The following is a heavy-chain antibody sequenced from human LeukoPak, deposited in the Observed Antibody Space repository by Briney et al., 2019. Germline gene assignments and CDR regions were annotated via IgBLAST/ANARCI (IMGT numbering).Heavy chain of an antibody. J-gene: IGHJ4*02. Sequence: GGSLRLSCVASGFSFSSYWMSWVRQAPGKGLERVANIKQDGSEKYYVDSVKGRFTIYRDNAKNSVYLQMNSLRAEDTAVYYCARAGQWPAPQQIDYWGQGTLVTVSS. V-gene: IGHV3-7*01. CDR2: IKQDGSEK. D-gene: IGHD6-19*01. CDR1: GFSFSSYW. CDR3: ARAGQWPAPQQIDY.